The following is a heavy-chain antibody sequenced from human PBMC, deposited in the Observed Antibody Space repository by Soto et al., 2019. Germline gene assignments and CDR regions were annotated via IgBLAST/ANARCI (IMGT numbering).Heavy chain of an antibody. Sequence: GGSLRLSCAASGFSFSTYGMHWVRQAPGKGLEWVAAISHDGSNKYYVDSVKGRFTISRDSSKNTLYLEMNSLRAEDTAVYYCANVGNRWPYLFDYWGQGTLVTVSS. CDR3: ANVGNRWPYLFDY. V-gene: IGHV3-30*18. CDR2: ISHDGSNK. D-gene: IGHD1-26*01. CDR1: GFSFSTYG. J-gene: IGHJ4*02.